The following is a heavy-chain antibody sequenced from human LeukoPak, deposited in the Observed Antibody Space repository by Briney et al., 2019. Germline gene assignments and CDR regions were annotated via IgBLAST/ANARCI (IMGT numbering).Heavy chain of an antibody. CDR1: GFTFSSYA. CDR2: ISGSGDST. CDR3: AKVPYSSPWDYFDY. D-gene: IGHD6-6*01. Sequence: GGSLRLSCAASGFTFSSYAMTWVRQAPGKGLEWVSGISGSGDSTYYADSVKGRFTISRDNSKNMLYLQMNSLRAEDTAVYYCAKVPYSSPWDYFDYWGQGTLVTVSS. V-gene: IGHV3-23*01. J-gene: IGHJ4*02.